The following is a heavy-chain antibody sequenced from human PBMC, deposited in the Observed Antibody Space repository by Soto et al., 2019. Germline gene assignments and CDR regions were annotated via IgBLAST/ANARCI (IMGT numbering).Heavy chain of an antibody. V-gene: IGHV3-43D*03. J-gene: IGHJ4*02. D-gene: IGHD1-7*01. Sequence: GESLKISCAASGFTFDDYAMHWVRQAPGKGLEWVSLISWDGGSTYYADSVKGRFTISRDNSKNSLYLQMNSLRAEDTALYYCAKASGGAGTTGSDYWGQGTLVTVSS. CDR3: AKASGGAGTTGSDY. CDR1: GFTFDDYA. CDR2: ISWDGGST.